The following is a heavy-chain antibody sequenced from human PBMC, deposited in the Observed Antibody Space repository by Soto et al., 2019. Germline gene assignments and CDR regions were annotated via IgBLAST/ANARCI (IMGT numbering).Heavy chain of an antibody. Sequence: GASVKVSCKASGYTFTSYDINWVRQATGQGLEWMGWMNPNSGNTGYAQKFQGRVTMTRNTSISTAYMELSSLRSEDTAVYYCARGRKYSSSWSNWFDPWGQGTLVTVSS. V-gene: IGHV1-8*01. J-gene: IGHJ5*02. CDR3: ARGRKYSSSWSNWFDP. D-gene: IGHD6-13*01. CDR2: MNPNSGNT. CDR1: GYTFTSYD.